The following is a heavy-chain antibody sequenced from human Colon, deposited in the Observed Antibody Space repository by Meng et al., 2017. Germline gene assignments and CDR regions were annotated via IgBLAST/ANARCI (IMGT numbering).Heavy chain of an antibody. D-gene: IGHD4-17*01. V-gene: IGHV4-30-4*01. CDR3: ARDRKHYGERGWFDP. CDR1: GGSISSGDYY. CDR2: IYYSGST. Sequence: QVQLQVSGPGLVQPSQTLSRTCTVSGGSISSGDYYWSWIRQPPGKGLEWIGYIYYSGSTYSNASLKSRVTISIDRSKNQFSLKLSSVTAADTAVYYCARDRKHYGERGWFDPWGQGTLVTVSS. J-gene: IGHJ5*02.